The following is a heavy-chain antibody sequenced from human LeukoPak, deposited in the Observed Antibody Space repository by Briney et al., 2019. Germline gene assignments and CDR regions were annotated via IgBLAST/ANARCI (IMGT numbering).Heavy chain of an antibody. CDR1: GFTFDEHA. Sequence: GRSLRLSCAGSGFTFDEHAMRWVRQAPGKGLEWVSGIRWNSGSIAYADSVKGRFTISRDNAKNLLFLQMSSLRAADTALYYCVKGHCSSSSCFPNYYYYMDVWGTGTTVTVSS. CDR2: IRWNSGSI. CDR3: VKGHCSSSSCFPNYYYYMDV. J-gene: IGHJ6*03. V-gene: IGHV3-9*01. D-gene: IGHD2-15*01.